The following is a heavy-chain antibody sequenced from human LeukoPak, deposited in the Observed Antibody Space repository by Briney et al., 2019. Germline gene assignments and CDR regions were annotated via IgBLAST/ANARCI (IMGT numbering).Heavy chain of an antibody. CDR2: IIPIFGIA. CDR3: AREVVTTNRNWFDP. V-gene: IGHV1-69*04. J-gene: IGHJ5*02. Sequence: SVKVSCKASGGTFSSYAISWVRQAPGQGLGWMGRIIPIFGIANYAQKFQGRVTITADKSTSTAYMELSSLRSEDTAVYYCAREVVTTNRNWFDPWGQGTLVTVSS. D-gene: IGHD4-11*01. CDR1: GGTFSSYA.